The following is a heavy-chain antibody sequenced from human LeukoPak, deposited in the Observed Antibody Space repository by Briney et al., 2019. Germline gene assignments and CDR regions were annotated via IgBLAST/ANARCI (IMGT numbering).Heavy chain of an antibody. J-gene: IGHJ2*01. V-gene: IGHV3-30*02. CDR3: ASLVGTSKTYFDL. Sequence: PGGSLRLSCAASGFTFSSYGMHWVRQAPGKGLEWVAFIRYDGSNKYYADSVKGRFTISRDNSKNTLYLQMNSLRAEDTAVYYCASLVGTSKTYFDLWGRGTLVTVSS. CDR2: IRYDGSNK. D-gene: IGHD1-26*01. CDR1: GFTFSSYG.